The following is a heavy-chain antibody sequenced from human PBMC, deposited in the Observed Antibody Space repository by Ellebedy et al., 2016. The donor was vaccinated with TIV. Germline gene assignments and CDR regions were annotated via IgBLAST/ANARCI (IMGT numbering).Heavy chain of an antibody. J-gene: IGHJ5*02. CDR2: IYYSGSA. CDR3: ARDPALPRGRFDT. Sequence: MPSETLSLTCSVSGGSIRNSDYYWNWIRQPPGKGLEWIGSIYYSGSAYYNPSLKSRVTVSVDTSKNQFSLNLNSVTAADTAVYYCARDPALPRGRFDTWGQGTLVTVSS. V-gene: IGHV4-39*07. CDR1: GGSIRNSDYY.